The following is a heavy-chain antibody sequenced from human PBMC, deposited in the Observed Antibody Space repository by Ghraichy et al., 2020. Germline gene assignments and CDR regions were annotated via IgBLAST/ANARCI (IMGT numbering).Heavy chain of an antibody. CDR2: ISGSGGST. Sequence: GESLNISCAASGFTFSSYAMSWVRQAPGKGLEWVSAISGSGGSTYYADSVKGRFTISRDNSKNTLYLQMNSLRAEDTAVYYCAKTITHRRGMDVWGQGTTVTVSS. CDR1: GFTFSSYA. CDR3: AKTITHRRGMDV. V-gene: IGHV3-23*01. J-gene: IGHJ6*02.